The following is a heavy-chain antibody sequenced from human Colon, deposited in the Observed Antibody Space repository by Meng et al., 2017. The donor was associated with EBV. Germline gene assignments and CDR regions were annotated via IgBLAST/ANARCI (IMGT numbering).Heavy chain of an antibody. V-gene: IGHV4-31*03. J-gene: IGHJ4*02. CDR1: GGSVSSGGYY. CDR3: ARVSSGWDYFDY. Sequence: GQLQGSGPGLVKPFQTLSLTCPVSGGSVSSGGYYWTWIRQHPGKGLEWFGHIYYSGSTFYNPSLKRRVIISIDTSKNQFSLNLRSVTAADTAVYYCARVSSGWDYFDYWGQGTLVTVSS. CDR2: IYYSGST. D-gene: IGHD6-19*01.